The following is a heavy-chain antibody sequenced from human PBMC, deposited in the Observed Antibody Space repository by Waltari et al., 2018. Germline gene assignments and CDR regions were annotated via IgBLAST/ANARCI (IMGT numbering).Heavy chain of an antibody. V-gene: IGHV4-39*01. D-gene: IGHD6-13*01. CDR2: IYYSGST. CDR3: ARGIAAAGATNWFDP. CDR1: GGSISSSSYY. J-gene: IGHJ5*02. Sequence: QLQLQESGPGLVKPSETLSLTCTVSGGSISSSSYYWGWIRQPPGKGLEWIGSIYYSGSTYSNPSLKSRVTISVDTSKNQFSLKLSSVTAADTAVYYCARGIAAAGATNWFDPWGQGTLVTVSS.